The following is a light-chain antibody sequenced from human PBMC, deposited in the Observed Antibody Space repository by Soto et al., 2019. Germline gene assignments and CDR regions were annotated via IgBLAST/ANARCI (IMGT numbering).Light chain of an antibody. CDR2: EVI. CDR1: SSDVGGYNY. V-gene: IGLV2-8*01. Sequence: QSALTQPPSASGSPGQSVTISCTGTSSDVGGYNYVSWYQQHPGKAPKLMIYEVIKRPSGVPDRFSGSKSGNTASLTVSGLQAEDEADYYCSSYAGSNNYVLFGGGTKLTVL. CDR3: SSYAGSNNYVL. J-gene: IGLJ2*01.